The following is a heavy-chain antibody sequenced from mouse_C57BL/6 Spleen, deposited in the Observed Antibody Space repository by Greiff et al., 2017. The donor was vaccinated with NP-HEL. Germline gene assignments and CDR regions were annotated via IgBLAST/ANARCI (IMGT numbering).Heavy chain of an antibody. V-gene: IGHV14-1*01. CDR3: TTLTTVVATRYFDV. CDR2: IDPEDGDT. Sequence: VQLQQSGAELVRPGASVKLSCTASGFNIKDYYMHWVKQRPEQGLEWIGRIDPEDGDTEYAPKFQGKATMTADTSSNTAYLQLSSLTSEDTAVYYCTTLTTVVATRYFDVWGTGTTVTVSS. D-gene: IGHD1-1*01. J-gene: IGHJ1*03. CDR1: GFNIKDYY.